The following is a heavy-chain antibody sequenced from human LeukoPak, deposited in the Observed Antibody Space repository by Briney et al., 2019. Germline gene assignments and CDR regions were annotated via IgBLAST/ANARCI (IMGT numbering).Heavy chain of an antibody. V-gene: IGHV3-23*01. D-gene: IGHD2-15*01. CDR2: ISGSGGDT. CDR3: VRDFHCSDGSCPLFDY. J-gene: IGHJ4*02. Sequence: PGGSLRLSCAASGFTFNSYAMTWVRQAPGKGLEWVSAISGSGGDTEYADSVKGRFTISRDNSKNTLYLQMNSLRVEDTAAYYCVRDFHCSDGSCPLFDYWGQGTLVTVSS. CDR1: GFTFNSYA.